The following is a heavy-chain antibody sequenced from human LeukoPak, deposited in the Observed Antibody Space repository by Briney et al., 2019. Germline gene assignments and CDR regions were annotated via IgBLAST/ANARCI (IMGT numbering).Heavy chain of an antibody. CDR3: ARGSGVQVWSSLDY. CDR1: ASTFSSYS. CDR2: ISSSGSYI. J-gene: IGHJ4*02. Sequence: GGSLRLSCAASASTFSSYSMNWVRQAPGKGLEWVSSISSSGSYIYYADSVKGRFTISRDNAKNSLHLQMNSLRAEDTAVYYWARGSGVQVWSSLDYWGQGTLVTVSS. D-gene: IGHD5-18*01. V-gene: IGHV3-21*01.